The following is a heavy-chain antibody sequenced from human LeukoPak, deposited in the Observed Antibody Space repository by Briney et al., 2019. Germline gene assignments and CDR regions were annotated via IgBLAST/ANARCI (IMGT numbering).Heavy chain of an antibody. CDR3: ATRSGYCSGGSCPYYFDY. D-gene: IGHD2-15*01. Sequence: RPSETLSLTCTVSGGSISSYYWSWIRQPPGKGLEWIGYIYYSGSTNYNPSLKSRVTISVDTSKNQFSLKLSSVTAADTAVYYCATRSGYCSGGSCPYYFDYWGQGTLVTVSS. CDR2: IYYSGST. J-gene: IGHJ4*02. CDR1: GGSISSYY. V-gene: IGHV4-59*08.